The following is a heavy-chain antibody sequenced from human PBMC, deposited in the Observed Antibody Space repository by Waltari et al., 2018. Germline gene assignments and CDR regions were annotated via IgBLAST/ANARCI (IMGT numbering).Heavy chain of an antibody. D-gene: IGHD2-21*01. CDR1: GFIFSDYG. CDR3: ARDVIPASISWFEP. J-gene: IGHJ5*02. CDR2: VSYDGSYK. Sequence: QVQLVESGGGVVQPVRSLRLSCAASGFIFSDYGLHWVRQAPGKGVEWVAVVSYDGSYKYYADSVKGRFTISRDNSKNTLYLQMDRLRPDDTAVYFCARDVIPASISWFEPWGQGTLVTVSS. V-gene: IGHV3-30-3*01.